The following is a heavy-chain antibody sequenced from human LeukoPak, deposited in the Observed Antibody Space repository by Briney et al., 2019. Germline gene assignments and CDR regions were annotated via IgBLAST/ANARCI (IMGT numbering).Heavy chain of an antibody. CDR3: AELGITMIGGV. V-gene: IGHV3-23*01. CDR2: ISGSGGST. CDR1: GFTFSSYA. J-gene: IGHJ6*04. D-gene: IGHD3-10*02. Sequence: GGSLRLSCAASGFTFSSYAMSWVRQAPGKGLEWVSAISGSGGSTYYADSVKGRFAISRDNAKNSLYLQMNSLRAEDTAVYYCAELGITMIGGVWGKGTTVTISS.